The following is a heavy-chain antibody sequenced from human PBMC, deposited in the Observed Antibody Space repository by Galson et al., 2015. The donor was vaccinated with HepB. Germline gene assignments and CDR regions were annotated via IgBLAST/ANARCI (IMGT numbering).Heavy chain of an antibody. CDR1: GFTFSNAW. CDR2: IKSKTDGGTT. J-gene: IGHJ4*02. V-gene: IGHV3-15*01. D-gene: IGHD3-22*01. CDR3: TTEITMIVVVKNY. Sequence: SLRLSCAASGFTFSNAWMSWVRQAPGKGLEWVGRIKSKTDGGTTDYAAPVKGRFTISRDDSKNTLYLQMNSLKTEDTAVYYCTTEITMIVVVKNYWGQGTLVTVSS.